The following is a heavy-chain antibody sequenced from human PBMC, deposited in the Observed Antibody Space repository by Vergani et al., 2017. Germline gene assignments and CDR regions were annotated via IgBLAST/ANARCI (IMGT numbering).Heavy chain of an antibody. D-gene: IGHD3-22*01. J-gene: IGHJ4*02. Sequence: EVQLVQSGAEVKKPGESLKISCKGSGYSFTSYWIGWVRQMAGNGLEWMGIIYPGDSDTRYSPSFQGQVTISADKSISTAYLPWSSLKASDTAMYYWARRVLDSSGYYYFDYWGQGTLVTVSS. CDR3: ARRVLDSSGYYYFDY. CDR1: GYSFTSYW. CDR2: IYPGDSDT. V-gene: IGHV5-51*01.